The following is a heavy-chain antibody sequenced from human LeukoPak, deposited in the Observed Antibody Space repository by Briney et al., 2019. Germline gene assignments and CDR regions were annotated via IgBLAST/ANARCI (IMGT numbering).Heavy chain of an antibody. Sequence: PGGSLRLSCAASGITFSSYTMNWVRQAPGKGLEWVSSISSTSSYIYYADSVKGRFTISRDNAKSSLYLQMNSLRAEDTAVYYCARGIKWEVPLDIWGQGTVVTVSS. V-gene: IGHV3-21*01. CDR3: ARGIKWEVPLDI. CDR2: ISSTSSYI. J-gene: IGHJ3*02. CDR1: GITFSSYT. D-gene: IGHD1-26*01.